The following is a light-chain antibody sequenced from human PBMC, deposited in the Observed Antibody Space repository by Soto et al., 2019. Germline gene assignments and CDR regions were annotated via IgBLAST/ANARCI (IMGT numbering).Light chain of an antibody. V-gene: IGKV1-27*01. CDR3: QKYNSSPFT. CDR2: AAS. Sequence: DIQMTQSPSSLSASVGDRVTITCRASQGISNYLAWYQQKPGTVPTLLIYAASTLQSEVPSRFSGSGSVTDFTLTISGLQPADVATYYCQKYNSSPFTFGPGTKVDIK. J-gene: IGKJ3*01. CDR1: QGISNY.